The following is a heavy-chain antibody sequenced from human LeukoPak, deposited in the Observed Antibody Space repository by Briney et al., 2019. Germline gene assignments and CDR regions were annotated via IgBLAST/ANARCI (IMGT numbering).Heavy chain of an antibody. D-gene: IGHD3-3*01. Sequence: ASVKVSCKVSGYTLTELSMHWVRQAPGKGLEWMGGFDPEDGETIYAQKFQGRVTMTEDTSTDTAYMELSSLRSEDTAVYYCATSSSPLYYDFWSGYLDDWGQGTLVTVSS. J-gene: IGHJ4*02. V-gene: IGHV1-24*01. CDR2: FDPEDGET. CDR1: GYTLTELS. CDR3: ATSSSPLYYDFWSGYLDD.